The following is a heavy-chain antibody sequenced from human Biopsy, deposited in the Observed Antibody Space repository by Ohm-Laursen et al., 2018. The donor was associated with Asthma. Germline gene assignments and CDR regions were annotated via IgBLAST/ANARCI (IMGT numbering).Heavy chain of an antibody. CDR1: GYTFTSYA. Sequence: ASVKVSCKASGYTFTSYAMHWVRQAPGQRLEWMGWINAGNGNTKYSQKFQGRVTIARDTSASTAYMELSSLRSEDTAVYYCASSIAVADSDAFDIWGQGTMVTVSS. D-gene: IGHD6-19*01. V-gene: IGHV1-3*01. CDR3: ASSIAVADSDAFDI. J-gene: IGHJ3*02. CDR2: INAGNGNT.